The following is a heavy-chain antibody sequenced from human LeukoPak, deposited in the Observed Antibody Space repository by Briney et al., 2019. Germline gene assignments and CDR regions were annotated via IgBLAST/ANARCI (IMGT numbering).Heavy chain of an antibody. Sequence: GASVKVSCKTSGYTFTGYYMHWVRQAPGQGLEWMGRINPNSGGTNYAQKFQGRVTMTRDTSISTAYMELSSLRSEDTAVYYCARTQTGDANWYFDLWGRGTLVTVSS. D-gene: IGHD7-27*01. J-gene: IGHJ2*01. CDR1: GYTFTGYY. CDR3: ARTQTGDANWYFDL. V-gene: IGHV1-2*06. CDR2: INPNSGGT.